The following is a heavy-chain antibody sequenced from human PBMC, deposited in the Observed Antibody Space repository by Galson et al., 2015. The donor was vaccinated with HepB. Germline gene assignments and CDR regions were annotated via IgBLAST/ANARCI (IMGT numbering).Heavy chain of an antibody. CDR2: LNPRAYST. D-gene: IGHD2/OR15-2a*01. V-gene: IGHV1-46*01. CDR3: VATLSSPADAFGV. J-gene: IGHJ3*01. CDR1: GFTFTKYY. Sequence: SVKVSCKASGFTFTKYYIHWVRQAPGQGLEWMGILNPRAYSTTYAQKFQGRLTMTRDTSTTTVYLELSSLRSEDTAEYYCVATLSSPADAFGVWGQGTVVTVSS.